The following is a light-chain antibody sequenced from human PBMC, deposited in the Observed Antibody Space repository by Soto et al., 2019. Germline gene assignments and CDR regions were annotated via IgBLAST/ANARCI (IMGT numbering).Light chain of an antibody. CDR3: HQYSSSTKT. CDR2: GAS. CDR1: QSVSSTY. V-gene: IGKV3-20*01. J-gene: IGKJ1*01. Sequence: EIVLTQSPGTLSLSPGERATLSCRAIQSVSSTYLAWYQQRPGQAPRLLIYGASSRATGIPDRFSGSGSGTDFTLTISRLEPEDFAVYYCHQYSSSTKTFGQGTKVEIK.